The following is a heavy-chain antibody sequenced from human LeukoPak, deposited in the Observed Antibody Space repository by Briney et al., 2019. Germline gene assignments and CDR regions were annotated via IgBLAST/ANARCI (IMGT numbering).Heavy chain of an antibody. V-gene: IGHV4-59*01. CDR1: GGSISSYY. CDR2: IYYSGNT. J-gene: IGHJ6*02. Sequence: SETLSLTCTVSGGSISSYYWSWIRQPPGKGLEWIGDIYYSGNTKYKPSLKSRVTISVDTSKNQFSLKLSSVTAADTAVYYCARSPYYYYGMDVSGQGTTVTVSS. CDR3: ARSPYYYYGMDV.